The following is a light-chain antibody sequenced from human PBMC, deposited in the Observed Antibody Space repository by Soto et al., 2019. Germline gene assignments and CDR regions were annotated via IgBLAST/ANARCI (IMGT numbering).Light chain of an antibody. J-gene: IGLJ2*01. CDR1: SSGVGAYNY. CDR2: EVT. Sequence: QPVLAQPPSASGSPGQSVTISCTGTSSGVGAYNYVSWYQQHPGKAPKLVIYEVTERPSGVPERFSGSKSGSTASLTVSGLQAEDEAFYYCASYAGNNNFVLFGGGTKVTVL. CDR3: ASYAGNNNFVL. V-gene: IGLV2-8*01.